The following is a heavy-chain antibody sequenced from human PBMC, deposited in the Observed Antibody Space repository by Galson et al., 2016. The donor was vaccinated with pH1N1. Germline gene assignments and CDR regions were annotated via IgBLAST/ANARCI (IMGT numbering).Heavy chain of an antibody. Sequence: SLRLSCAASGFTFSNHAMHWVRQAPGKGLESVAGISSYGGSPQYANSVKDRFIISRVNTKNTLYLQMGSLRVEDMAVYYCARSLNYDSWSGYSDYSMDVWGQGTTATVSS. CDR2: ISSYGGSP. CDR1: GFTFSNHA. V-gene: IGHV3-64*01. D-gene: IGHD3-3*01. CDR3: ARSLNYDSWSGYSDYSMDV. J-gene: IGHJ6*02.